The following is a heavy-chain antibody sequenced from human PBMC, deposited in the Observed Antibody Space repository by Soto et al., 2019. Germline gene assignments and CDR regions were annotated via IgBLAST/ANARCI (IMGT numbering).Heavy chain of an antibody. D-gene: IGHD3-22*01. CDR2: ISGSGGST. CDR1: GFTFSSYA. CDR3: AKDTYYYDSSGYYVFDY. V-gene: IGHV3-23*01. J-gene: IGHJ4*02. Sequence: SGGSLRLSCAASGFTFSSYAMSWVRQAPGKGLEWVSAISGSGGSTYYADSVKGRFTISRDNSKSTVYLQMNSLRAEDTAIYYCAKDTYYYDSSGYYVFDYWGQGDLVTVSS.